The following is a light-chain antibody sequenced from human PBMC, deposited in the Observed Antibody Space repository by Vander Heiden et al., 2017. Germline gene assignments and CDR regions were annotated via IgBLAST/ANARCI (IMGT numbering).Light chain of an antibody. CDR1: SSNFGREP. J-gene: IGLJ1*01. CDR2: SSD. Sequence: QSVLTQPPLASATSVLRVSISCSGSSSNFGREPVNWYQQRPGTAPKLLIYSSDQRASGVPDRFAGSKSGTSASLASSGLQSEDEADYYCAAWDYSLNAYVFGTGTKVTVL. V-gene: IGLV1-44*01. CDR3: AAWDYSLNAYV.